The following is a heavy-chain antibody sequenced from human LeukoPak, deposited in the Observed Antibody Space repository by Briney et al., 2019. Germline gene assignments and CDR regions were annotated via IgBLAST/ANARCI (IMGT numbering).Heavy chain of an antibody. D-gene: IGHD6-6*01. CDR1: GFTFSSYS. Sequence: GGSLRLSCAASGFTFSSYSMNWVRQAPGKGLEWVSSISSSSSYIYYADSVKGRFTISRDDANNSLYLQMNSLRAEDTAVYYCVRGVGSSSPYWGQGTLVTVSS. CDR2: ISSSSSYI. J-gene: IGHJ4*02. CDR3: VRGVGSSSPY. V-gene: IGHV3-21*01.